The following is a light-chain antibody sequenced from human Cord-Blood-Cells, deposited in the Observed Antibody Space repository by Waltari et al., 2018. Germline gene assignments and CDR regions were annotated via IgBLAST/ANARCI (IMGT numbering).Light chain of an antibody. J-gene: IGLJ1*01. V-gene: IGLV2-14*01. CDR2: DVS. CDR1: SSDVRGYNY. Sequence: QSALTQPASVSGSPGQSITISCHGTSSDVRGYNYDSCYQQHPGKAPKLMIDDVSNRPSGVSNCFSGSKSGNTASLTISGLQAEDEADYYCSSYTSSSTLGVFGTGTKVTVL. CDR3: SSYTSSSTLGV.